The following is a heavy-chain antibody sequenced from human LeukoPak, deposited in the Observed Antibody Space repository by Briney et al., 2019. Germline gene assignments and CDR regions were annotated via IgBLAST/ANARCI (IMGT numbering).Heavy chain of an antibody. J-gene: IGHJ6*03. D-gene: IGHD2-2*01. Sequence: PSETLSLTCAVSGYSISSGYYWGWIRQPPGKGLEWIGSIYHSGSTYYNPSLKSRVTISVDTSKNQFSLKLSSVTAAGTAVYYCARRRDCSSTSCSGYYYYYMDVWGKGTTVTVSS. CDR3: ARRRDCSSTSCSGYYYYYMDV. CDR2: IYHSGST. V-gene: IGHV4-38-2*01. CDR1: GYSISSGYY.